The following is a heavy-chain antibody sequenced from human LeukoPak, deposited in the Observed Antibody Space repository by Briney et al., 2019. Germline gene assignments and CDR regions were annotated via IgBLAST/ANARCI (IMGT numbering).Heavy chain of an antibody. CDR3: ARAVAAAGSY. D-gene: IGHD6-13*01. Sequence: GGSLRLSCAASGFTLSSYWISWVRQAPGKGLEWVANINQDGSEKYYVDSVKGRFTISRDNAKNTVYLQMNSLRAEDTAVYYCARAVAAAGSYWGQGTLVTVSS. CDR1: GFTLSSYW. V-gene: IGHV3-7*04. CDR2: INQDGSEK. J-gene: IGHJ4*02.